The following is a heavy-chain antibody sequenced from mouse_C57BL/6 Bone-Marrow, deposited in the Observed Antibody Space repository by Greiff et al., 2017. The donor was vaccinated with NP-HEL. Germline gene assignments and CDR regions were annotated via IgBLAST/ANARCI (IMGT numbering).Heavy chain of an antibody. Sequence: EVQLVESGGDLVKPGGSLKLSCAASGFTFSSYGMSWVRQTPDKRLEWVATISSGGSYTYSPDSVKGRFTISRDNAKNTLYLQMSSLKSEDTAMYYCARHYYSNYFDYWGQGTTLTVSS. J-gene: IGHJ2*01. D-gene: IGHD2-5*01. CDR2: ISSGGSYT. CDR1: GFTFSSYG. V-gene: IGHV5-6*01. CDR3: ARHYYSNYFDY.